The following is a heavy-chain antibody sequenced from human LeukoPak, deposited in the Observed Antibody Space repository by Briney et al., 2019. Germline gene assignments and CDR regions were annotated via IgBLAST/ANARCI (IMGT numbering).Heavy chain of an antibody. CDR3: ARGFSSSWYYFDY. CDR2: ISYSGST. V-gene: IGHV4-59*01. J-gene: IGHJ4*02. D-gene: IGHD6-13*01. Sequence: SETLSLTCTVSGGSISSYYWSWLRQPPGEGRECIGYISYSGSTNYNPSLKSRVTISVDTSKNQFSLKLSSVTAADTGVYYCARGFSSSWYYFDYWGERTLVTVSS. CDR1: GGSISSYY.